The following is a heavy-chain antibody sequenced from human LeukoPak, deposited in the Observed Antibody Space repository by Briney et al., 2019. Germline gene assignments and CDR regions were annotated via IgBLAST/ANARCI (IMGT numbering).Heavy chain of an antibody. D-gene: IGHD3-22*01. CDR3: ARAPYDSTGYETPLAFDI. CDR1: GFTFSTYT. Sequence: GGSLRLSCAASGFTFSTYTMNWVSQARRKGVEWVSTISSSSSYIYYGDSVKGRFTISRDNAKNSLCLQMNSLRAEDTAVYYCARAPYDSTGYETPLAFDIWGQGTMVTVSS. J-gene: IGHJ3*02. CDR2: ISSSSSYI. V-gene: IGHV3-21*01.